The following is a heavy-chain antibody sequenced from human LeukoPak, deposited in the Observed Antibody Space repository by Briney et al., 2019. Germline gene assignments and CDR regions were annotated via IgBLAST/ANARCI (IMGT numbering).Heavy chain of an antibody. CDR1: GGTFSSYA. CDR3: ARDPTYYYDSSGRKLDAFDI. J-gene: IGHJ3*02. CDR2: IIPIFGTA. V-gene: IGHV1-69*06. D-gene: IGHD3-22*01. Sequence: GASVKVSCKASGGTFSSYAISWVRQAPGQGPEWMGGIIPIFGTANYAQKFQGRVTITADKSTSTAYMELSSLRSEDTAVYYCARDPTYYYDSSGRKLDAFDIWGQGTMVTVSS.